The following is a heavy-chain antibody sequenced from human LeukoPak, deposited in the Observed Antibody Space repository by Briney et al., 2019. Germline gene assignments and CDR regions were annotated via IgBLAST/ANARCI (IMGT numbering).Heavy chain of an antibody. D-gene: IGHD3-3*01. CDR2: IYYSGST. V-gene: IGHV4-59*08. CDR3: ARYTVLRFLEWLFIDY. J-gene: IGHJ4*02. CDR1: GASISSYY. Sequence: SETLSLTCTVSGASISSYYWSWIRQPPGEGLEWIGYIYYSGSTNYNPSLKSRVTISVDTSKDQFSLKLSSVTAADTAVYYCARYTVLRFLEWLFIDYWGQGTLVTVSS.